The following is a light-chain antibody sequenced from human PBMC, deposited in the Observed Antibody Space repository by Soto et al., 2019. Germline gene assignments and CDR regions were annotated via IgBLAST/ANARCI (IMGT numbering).Light chain of an antibody. CDR3: QQYNNWPPYT. CDR2: GSF. Sequence: EIVMTQSPATLSVSPGERANLSCRASQSVGTNLAWYQQKPGQAPRLLMYGSFITATGTPARFSGSGSETEFTLTISSLQSEDFAVYFYQQYNNWPPYTFGQGTKLEMK. CDR1: QSVGTN. V-gene: IGKV3-15*01. J-gene: IGKJ2*01.